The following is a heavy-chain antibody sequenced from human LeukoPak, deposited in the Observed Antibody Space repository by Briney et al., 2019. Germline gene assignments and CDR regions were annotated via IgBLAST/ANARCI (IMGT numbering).Heavy chain of an antibody. V-gene: IGHV4-59*01. D-gene: IGHD2-15*01. CDR3: ARGVYCSGGSCYLDY. Sequence: SETLSLTCTVSGGSISSYYWSWIRQPPGKGLEWIGYIYYSRSTNYNPSLKSRVTISVDTSKNQFSLKLSSVTAADTAVYYCARGVYCSGGSCYLDYWGQGTLVTVSS. CDR1: GGSISSYY. CDR2: IYYSRST. J-gene: IGHJ4*02.